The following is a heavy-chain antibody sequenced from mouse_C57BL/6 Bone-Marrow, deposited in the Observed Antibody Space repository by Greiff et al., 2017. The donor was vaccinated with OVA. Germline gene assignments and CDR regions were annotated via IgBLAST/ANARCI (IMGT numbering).Heavy chain of an antibody. D-gene: IGHD4-1*01. CDR1: GFTFSSYA. CDR3: ASLGWYFDV. Sequence: EVMLVESGGGLVKPGGSLKLSCAASGFTFSSYAMSWVRQTPEKRLEWVATISDGGSYTYYPDNVKGRFTISRDNAKNNLYLQMSHLKSEDTAMYYCASLGWYFDVWGTGTTVTVSS. V-gene: IGHV5-4*03. J-gene: IGHJ1*03. CDR2: ISDGGSYT.